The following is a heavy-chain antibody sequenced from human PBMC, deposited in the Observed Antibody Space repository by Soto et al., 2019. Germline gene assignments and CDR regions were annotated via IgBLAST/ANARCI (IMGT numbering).Heavy chain of an antibody. J-gene: IGHJ6*02. CDR2: ISGSGGST. CDR3: AREKGQLLKYYYYGMDV. V-gene: IGHV3-23*01. CDR1: GFTLSYSF. Sequence: PGGSLRLSCAASGFTLSYSFMSWVRQAPGMGLEWVSAISGSGGSTYYADSVKGRFTISRDNFENTLYRQMNSLRAEDTAVYYCAREKGQLLKYYYYGMDVWGQGTTVTVSS. D-gene: IGHD2-2*01.